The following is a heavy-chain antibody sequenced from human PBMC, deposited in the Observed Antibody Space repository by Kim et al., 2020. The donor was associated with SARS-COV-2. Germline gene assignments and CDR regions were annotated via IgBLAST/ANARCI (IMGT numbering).Heavy chain of an antibody. CDR2: ISDSGSRT. CDR3: ANLPCRSSCYYFDY. CDR1: GFTFSNYA. D-gene: IGHD2-2*01. Sequence: GGSLRLSCATSGFTFSNYAMTWVRQAPGKGLEWVAAISDSGSRTYYTDSVRGRFTISRDTSRNTLYLQMNSLRADDTAIYYCANLPCRSSCYYFDYWGQGTLVAVSS. V-gene: IGHV3-23*01. J-gene: IGHJ4*02.